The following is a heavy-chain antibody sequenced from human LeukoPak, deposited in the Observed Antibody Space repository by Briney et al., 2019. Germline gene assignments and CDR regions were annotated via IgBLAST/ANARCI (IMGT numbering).Heavy chain of an antibody. V-gene: IGHV4-34*01. D-gene: IGHD6-19*01. J-gene: IGHJ3*02. CDR2: INHSGST. Sequence: SETLSLTCAVYGGPFSGYYWSWIRQPPGKGLEWIGEINHSGSTNYNPSLKSRVTISVDTSKNQFSLKLSSVTAADTAVYYCASFLKRSSGWQRGIDIWGQGTMVTVSS. CDR1: GGPFSGYY. CDR3: ASFLKRSSGWQRGIDI.